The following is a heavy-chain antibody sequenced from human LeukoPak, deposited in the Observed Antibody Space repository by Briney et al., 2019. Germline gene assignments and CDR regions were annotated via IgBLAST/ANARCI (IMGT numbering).Heavy chain of an antibody. CDR1: GFAFSSFW. V-gene: IGHV3-7*01. CDR2: INQDGSEK. CDR3: AREIGYCSGGSCSPIDY. J-gene: IGHJ4*02. Sequence: GGSLRLSCAASGFAFSSFWMNWVRQAPGRGLEWVASINQDGSEKYYLDSVKGRFTISRDNSKNTLYLQMNSLRAEDTAVYYCAREIGYCSGGSCSPIDYWGQGTLVTVSS. D-gene: IGHD2-15*01.